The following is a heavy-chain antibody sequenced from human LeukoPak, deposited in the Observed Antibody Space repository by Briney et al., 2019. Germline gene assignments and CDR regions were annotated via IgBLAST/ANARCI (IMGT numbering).Heavy chain of an antibody. V-gene: IGHV3-23*01. CDR2: ISGSGGTT. CDR3: AKEVGYNSGWYYGMDV. J-gene: IGHJ6*04. D-gene: IGHD6-19*01. CDR1: GLTFSNYA. Sequence: TGGSLRLSCAASGLTFSNYAMTWVRQAPGKGLEWVSGISGSGGTTYYADSVKGRFTTSRDNSQNTLYLQMNSLRAEDTAVYYCAKEVGYNSGWYYGMDVWGKGTTVTVSS.